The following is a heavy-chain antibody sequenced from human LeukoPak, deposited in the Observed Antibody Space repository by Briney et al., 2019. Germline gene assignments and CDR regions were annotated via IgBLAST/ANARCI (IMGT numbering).Heavy chain of an antibody. D-gene: IGHD4-17*01. CDR3: ARDSYGDANFDS. Sequence: PGGSLRLSCAGSGFIFSDYWMTWVRQAPGRGLEWVSFIYADGNTYYADSVKGRFTISRDISKNAVYLQMNSLRAEDTAVYYCARDSYGDANFDSWGQGTLVTVSS. V-gene: IGHV3-53*01. CDR2: IYADGNT. CDR1: GFIFSDYW. J-gene: IGHJ4*02.